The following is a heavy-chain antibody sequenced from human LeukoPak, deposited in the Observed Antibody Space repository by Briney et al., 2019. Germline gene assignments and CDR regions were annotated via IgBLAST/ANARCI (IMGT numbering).Heavy chain of an antibody. CDR3: ARQRSYSSLGY. V-gene: IGHV5-51*01. J-gene: IGHJ4*02. D-gene: IGHD3-10*01. Sequence: GESLKISCKGSGYSFTSYWIGWVRQMPGKGLEWMGIIYPRDSDTTYSPSFQGQVTFSVDKSISTAYLQWSSLKASDTAIYYCARQRSYSSLGYWGRGTLVTASS. CDR1: GYSFTSYW. CDR2: IYPRDSDT.